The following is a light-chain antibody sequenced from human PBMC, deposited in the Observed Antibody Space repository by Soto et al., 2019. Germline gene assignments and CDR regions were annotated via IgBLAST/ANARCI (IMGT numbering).Light chain of an antibody. CDR3: SAWDDRMRGSV. Sequence: QSVLTQPPSASATPGQRVTISCSGSNSNIGSNPVNWYQQVPGTAPKLLIYGNDKRPSGVPDRFSGSKSGTSASLAIRGLQSEDEADYYCSAWDDRMRGSVFGTGNKVTVL. CDR1: NSNIGSNP. CDR2: GND. J-gene: IGLJ1*01. V-gene: IGLV1-44*01.